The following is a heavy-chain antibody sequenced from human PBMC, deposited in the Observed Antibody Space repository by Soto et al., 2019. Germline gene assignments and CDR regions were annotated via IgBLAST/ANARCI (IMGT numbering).Heavy chain of an antibody. D-gene: IGHD4-4*01. Sequence: QVQLVESGGGVVQPGRSLRLSCAASGFTFSSYGMHWVRQTPGKGLECVAVIWYDGSNKYYADSVKGRFTISRDNSKNTLYLQMNSLRAEDTAVYYCARDRGTVCPTLYYMDVWGKGTTVTVSS. CDR3: ARDRGTVCPTLYYMDV. CDR2: IWYDGSNK. J-gene: IGHJ6*03. CDR1: GFTFSSYG. V-gene: IGHV3-33*01.